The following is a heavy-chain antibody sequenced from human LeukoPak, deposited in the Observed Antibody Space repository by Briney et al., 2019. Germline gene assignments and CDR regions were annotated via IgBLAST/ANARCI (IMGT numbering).Heavy chain of an antibody. CDR3: ARERSSGWSFDY. J-gene: IGHJ4*02. V-gene: IGHV3-21*01. CDR1: GFTFSSYT. CDR2: ISSSSGYI. Sequence: GGSLRLSCAASGFTFSSYTMNWVRQAPGRGLGWVSSISSSSGYIYYADSVKGRFTISRDNAKNSLYLQMNSLRAEDTAVYYCARERSSGWSFDYWGQGTLVTVSS. D-gene: IGHD6-19*01.